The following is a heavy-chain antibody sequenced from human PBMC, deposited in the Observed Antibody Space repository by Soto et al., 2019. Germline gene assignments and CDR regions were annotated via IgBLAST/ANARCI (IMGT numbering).Heavy chain of an antibody. V-gene: IGHV4-34*01. CDR3: ARAIAVIGSRRFDP. CDR2: INDRGSS. J-gene: IGHJ5*02. CDR1: GGSFSTYY. D-gene: IGHD2-21*01. Sequence: PSETLSLTCAVYGGSFSTYYWTWIRQPPGKGLEWIGEINDRGSSDYNPSLKNRVTISVDTSKSQFSLRLTSVTAADTAVYFCARAIAVIGSRRFDPWGQGTQVTVSS.